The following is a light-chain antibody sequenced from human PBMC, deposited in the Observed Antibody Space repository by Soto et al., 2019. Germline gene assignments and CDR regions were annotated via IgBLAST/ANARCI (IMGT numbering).Light chain of an antibody. CDR1: QSVSSSY. V-gene: IGKV3-20*01. CDR3: QQYGSSFST. CDR2: GAS. Sequence: EIVLTQSPGTLSLSPGERATLSCRASQSVSSSYLAWYQQKPGQAPRPLIYGASSRATGIPDRFSGSGSGTDFTLTISRLEPEDFAVYYCQQYGSSFSTFGQGTKVDIK. J-gene: IGKJ1*01.